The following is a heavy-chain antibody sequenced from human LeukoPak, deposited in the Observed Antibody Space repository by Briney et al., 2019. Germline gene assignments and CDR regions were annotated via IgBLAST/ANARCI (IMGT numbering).Heavy chain of an antibody. V-gene: IGHV3-48*03. Sequence: GGSLRLSCAASGFTFSSYEMNWVRQAPGKGPEWVSYISSSGSTIYYADSVKGRFTISRDNAKNSLYLQMNSLRAEDTAVYYCTRGQTYLWFGELLYGTGGAFDIWGQGTMVTVSS. CDR3: TRGQTYLWFGELLYGTGGAFDI. D-gene: IGHD3-10*01. CDR1: GFTFSSYE. CDR2: ISSSGSTI. J-gene: IGHJ3*02.